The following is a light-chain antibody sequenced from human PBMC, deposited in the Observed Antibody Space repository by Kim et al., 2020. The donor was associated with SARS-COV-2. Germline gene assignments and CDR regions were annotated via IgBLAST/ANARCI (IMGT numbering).Light chain of an antibody. CDR2: GAS. CDR1: QSVSSSY. Sequence: SPGERATLSCRASQSVSSSYLAWYQQKPGRAPRLLIYGASSRATGIPDRFSGSGSGTDFTLTISRLEPEDFAVYYCQQYGSSHWTFGQGTKVDIK. V-gene: IGKV3-20*01. CDR3: QQYGSSHWT. J-gene: IGKJ1*01.